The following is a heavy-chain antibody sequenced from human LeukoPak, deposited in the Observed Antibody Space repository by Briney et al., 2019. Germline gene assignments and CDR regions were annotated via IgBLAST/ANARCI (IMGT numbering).Heavy chain of an antibody. Sequence: SVKVSCKASGGTFSSYAISWVRQAPGQGLEWMGGIIPIFGTANYAQKFQGRVTITADESTSTAYMELSSLRSEGTAVYYCARDVSGDGYNPFDYWGQGTLVTVSS. CDR1: GGTFSSYA. V-gene: IGHV1-69*13. CDR2: IIPIFGTA. J-gene: IGHJ4*02. D-gene: IGHD5-24*01. CDR3: ARDVSGDGYNPFDY.